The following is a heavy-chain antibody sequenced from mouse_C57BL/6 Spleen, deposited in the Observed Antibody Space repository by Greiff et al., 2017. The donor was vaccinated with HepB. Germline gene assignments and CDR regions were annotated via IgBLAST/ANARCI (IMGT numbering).Heavy chain of an antibody. V-gene: IGHV3-1*01. CDR3: AREGAYYSKGAWFAY. CDR2: ISYSGST. D-gene: IGHD2-5*01. CDR1: GYSITSGYD. J-gene: IGHJ3*01. Sequence: EVQRVESGPGMVKPSQSLSLTCTVTGYSITSGYDWHWIRHFPGNKLEWMGYISYSGSTNYNPSLKSRISITHDTSKNHFFLKLNSVTTEDTATYYCAREGAYYSKGAWFAYWGQGTLVTVSA.